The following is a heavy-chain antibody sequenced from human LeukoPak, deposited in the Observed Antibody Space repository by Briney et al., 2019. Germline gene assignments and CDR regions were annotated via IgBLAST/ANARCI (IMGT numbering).Heavy chain of an antibody. CDR2: INPNSGGT. V-gene: IGHV1-2*02. CDR1: GYTFTGYY. CDR3: ARGRYCSGGSCYSVPLY. D-gene: IGHD2-15*01. J-gene: IGHJ4*02. Sequence: ASVKVSCKASGYTFTGYYMHWVRQAPGQGLEGMGWINPNSGGTNYAQKFQGRVTMTRDTSISTAYMELSRLRSDDTAVYYCARGRYCSGGSCYSVPLYWGQGTLVTVSS.